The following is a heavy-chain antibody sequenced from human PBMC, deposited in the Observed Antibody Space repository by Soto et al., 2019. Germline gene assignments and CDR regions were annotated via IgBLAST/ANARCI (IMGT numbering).Heavy chain of an antibody. D-gene: IGHD1-1*01. CDR3: ARQGDDRGLEYYYMDV. CDR2: ISYSGNT. Sequence: SETLSLTCTVSGGSVSTYPWSWIRQPPGKGLEWIGYISYSGNTNYNPSLKSRVTISVDTSKNQFSLKLTSVTAADTAVYYCARQGDDRGLEYYYMDVWGKGTTVTVSS. CDR1: GGSVSTYP. J-gene: IGHJ6*03. V-gene: IGHV4-59*02.